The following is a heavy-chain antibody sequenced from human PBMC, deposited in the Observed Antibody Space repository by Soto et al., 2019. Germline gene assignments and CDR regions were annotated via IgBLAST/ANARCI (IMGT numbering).Heavy chain of an antibody. D-gene: IGHD3-3*01. J-gene: IGHJ6*02. V-gene: IGHV3-23*01. CDR3: AKKLADFWSGYWAGYGMDV. Sequence: GSLRLSCAASGFTFSSYALSWVRQAPGEGLDWVSAISGSGGRTYYADSVKGRFTISRDNSKNTLYPQMNSLRAEDTAVYYCAKKLADFWSGYWAGYGMDVWGQGTTVTVSS. CDR1: GFTFSSYA. CDR2: ISGSGGRT.